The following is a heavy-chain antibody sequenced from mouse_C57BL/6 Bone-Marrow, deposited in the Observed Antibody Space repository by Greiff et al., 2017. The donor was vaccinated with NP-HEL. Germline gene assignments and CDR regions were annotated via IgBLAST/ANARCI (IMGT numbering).Heavy chain of an antibody. CDR3: ARRYYYGSSYLYWYFAV. CDR1: GFTFSSYT. Sequence: EVKLVESGGGLVKPGGSLKLSCAASGFTFSSYTMSWVRQTPEKRLEWVATISGGGGNTYSPASVKGRFTISRDNAKNTLYLQMSSLRSEDTALYYCARRYYYGSSYLYWYFAVWGTGTTVTVSS. D-gene: IGHD1-1*01. CDR2: ISGGGGNT. J-gene: IGHJ1*03. V-gene: IGHV5-9*01.